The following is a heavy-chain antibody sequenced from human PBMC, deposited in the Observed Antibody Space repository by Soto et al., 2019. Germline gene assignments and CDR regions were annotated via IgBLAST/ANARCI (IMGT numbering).Heavy chain of an antibody. CDR1: GFTFSSYG. J-gene: IGHJ4*02. V-gene: IGHV3-30*18. Sequence: GQLVESGGGVVQPGRSLRLSCAASGFTFSSYGMHWVRQAPGKGLEWVAVISYDGSNKYYADSVKGRFTISRDNSKNTLYLQMNSLRAEDTAVYYCAKDPRLDILTGPFDYWGQGTLVTVSS. CDR3: AKDPRLDILTGPFDY. D-gene: IGHD3-9*01. CDR2: ISYDGSNK.